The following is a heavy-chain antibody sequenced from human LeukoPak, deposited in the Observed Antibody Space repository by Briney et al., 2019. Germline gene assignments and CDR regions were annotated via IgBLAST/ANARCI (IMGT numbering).Heavy chain of an antibody. Sequence: SETLSLTCTVSGGSISSYYWSWIRQPPGKGLEWIGYIYYSGSTNYNPSLKSRVTISLDTSKNQFSLKLSSVTAADTAVYYCARDGGYYDFWSGSAYYYGMDVWGQGTTVTVSS. CDR2: IYYSGST. V-gene: IGHV4-59*01. J-gene: IGHJ6*02. CDR1: GGSISSYY. CDR3: ARDGGYYDFWSGSAYYYGMDV. D-gene: IGHD3-3*01.